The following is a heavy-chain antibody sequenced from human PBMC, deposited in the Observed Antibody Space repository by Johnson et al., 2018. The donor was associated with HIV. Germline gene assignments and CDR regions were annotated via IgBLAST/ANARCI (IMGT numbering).Heavy chain of an antibody. J-gene: IGHJ3*02. D-gene: IGHD5-24*01. Sequence: VQLVESGGGVVQPGRSLRLSCAASGFTFSNYGMHWVRQAPGNGLEWVSVLFSNGTTYYADSVKGRFTISRDNSKNTLFLQMNSLRAEDTAVFYCARACRDGYTCDVYDIWGQGTMVTVSS. CDR2: LFSNGTT. CDR3: ARACRDGYTCDVYDI. V-gene: IGHV3-66*01. CDR1: GFTFSNYG.